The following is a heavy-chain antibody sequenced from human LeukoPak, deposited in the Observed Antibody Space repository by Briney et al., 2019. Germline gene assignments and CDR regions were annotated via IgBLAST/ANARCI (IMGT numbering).Heavy chain of an antibody. CDR2: IKSKTDGGTT. CDR3: TTEQQLVSSDY. Sequence: GGSLRLSCAASGFTFSSYAMSWVRQAPGKGLEWVGRIKSKTDGGTTDYAAPVKGRFTISRDDSKNTLYLQMNSLKTEDTAVYYCTTEQQLVSSDYWGQGTLVTVSS. D-gene: IGHD6-13*01. V-gene: IGHV3-15*01. CDR1: GFTFSSYA. J-gene: IGHJ4*02.